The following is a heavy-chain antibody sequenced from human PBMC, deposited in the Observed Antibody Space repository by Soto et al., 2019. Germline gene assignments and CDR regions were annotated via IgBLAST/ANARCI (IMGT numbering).Heavy chain of an antibody. CDR3: ARGRRHCSGGSCSPTKTFDR. Sequence: QVQLQQWGAGLLQPSETLSLTCAVFGGSSSSHNWNWIRQSAGKGLEWIGEINHNGRTTYNPPLKSRVSILFDTSKNQFSLNLNSMTAADTSLYFCARGRRHCSGGSCSPTKTFDRWGQGTQVTVSS. J-gene: IGHJ4*02. CDR1: GGSSSSHN. V-gene: IGHV4-34*02. D-gene: IGHD2-15*01. CDR2: INHNGRT.